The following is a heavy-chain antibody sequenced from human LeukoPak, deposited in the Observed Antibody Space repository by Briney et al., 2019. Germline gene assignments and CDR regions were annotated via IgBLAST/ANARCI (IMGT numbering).Heavy chain of an antibody. CDR3: ARLPIVVVVAATDIDSMDV. CDR1: GGSFSGYY. CDR2: INHSGST. V-gene: IGHV4-34*01. D-gene: IGHD2-15*01. Sequence: PSETLSLTCAVYGGSFSGYYWSWIRQPPGKGLEWIGEINHSGSTNYNPSLKSRVTISVDTSKNQFSLKLGSVTAADTAVYYCARLPIVVVVAATDIDSMDVWGQGTTVTVSS. J-gene: IGHJ6*02.